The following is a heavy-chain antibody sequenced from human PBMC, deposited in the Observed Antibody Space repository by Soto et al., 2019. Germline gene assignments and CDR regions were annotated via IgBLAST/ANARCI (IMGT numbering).Heavy chain of an antibody. CDR1: GFSLTTSGVG. CDR3: AHRVLRTVFGLVTTTAIYFDF. V-gene: IGHV2-5*02. CDR2: IYWDDDK. J-gene: IGHJ4*02. D-gene: IGHD3-3*01. Sequence: QITLNESGPTQVKPRQTLTLTCTFSGFSLTTSGVGVGWICQSPGKAPEWLALIYWDDDKRYSPSLKSRLTSTKDTSKNQLVLTMADLDPADTATYYCAHRVLRTVFGLVTTTAIYFDFWGQGTPVAVSS.